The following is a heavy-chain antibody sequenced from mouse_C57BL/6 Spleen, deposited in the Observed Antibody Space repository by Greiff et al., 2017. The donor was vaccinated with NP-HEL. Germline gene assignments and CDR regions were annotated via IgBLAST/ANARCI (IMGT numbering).Heavy chain of an antibody. J-gene: IGHJ2*01. V-gene: IGHV1-52*01. CDR2: IDPSDSET. CDR1: GYTFTSYW. D-gene: IGHD1-1*01. CDR3: ARRGPYDGTPYYFDY. Sequence: VQLQQSGAELVRPGSPVKLSCKASGYTFTSYWMHWVKQRPIQGLEWIGNIDPSDSETHYNQKFKDKATLTVDKSSSTAYMQLSSLTSEDSAVYYCARRGPYDGTPYYFDYWGQGTTLTVSS.